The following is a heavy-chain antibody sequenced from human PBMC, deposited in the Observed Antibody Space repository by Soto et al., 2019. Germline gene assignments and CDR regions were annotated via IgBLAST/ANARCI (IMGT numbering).Heavy chain of an antibody. CDR1: GGSISSYY. J-gene: IGHJ4*02. Sequence: PSETLCLTCTVSGGSISSYYWSWIRQPPGKGLEWTGYIYYSGSTNYNPSLKSRVTISVDTSKNQFSLKLSSVTAADTAVYYCASSYFSGWYNYWGQGTLVTVSS. D-gene: IGHD6-19*01. CDR2: IYYSGST. V-gene: IGHV4-59*01. CDR3: ASSYFSGWYNY.